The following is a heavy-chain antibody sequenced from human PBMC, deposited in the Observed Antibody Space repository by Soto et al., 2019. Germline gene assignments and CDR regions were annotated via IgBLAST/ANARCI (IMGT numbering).Heavy chain of an antibody. J-gene: IGHJ4*02. CDR3: ARVPDY. D-gene: IGHD2-2*01. CDR1: GASISTNNW. V-gene: IGHV4-4*02. CDR2: MYHTGST. Sequence: SETLSLTCAVSGASISTNNWWTWARQPPGKGLEWIGDMYHTGSTYYNPSLKSRVTISIDRSKNQFSLKLSSVTAADTAVYYCARVPDYWGQGILVTVSS.